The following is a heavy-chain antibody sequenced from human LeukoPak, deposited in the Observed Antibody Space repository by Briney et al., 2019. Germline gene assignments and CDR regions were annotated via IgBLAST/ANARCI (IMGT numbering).Heavy chain of an antibody. D-gene: IGHD2-2*01. CDR3: ATHIVVVPAALDP. J-gene: IGHJ5*02. Sequence: SETLSLTCAVSGYSIRGGYYWAWIRQPPGKGLEWIGTMFHNQTTYYNPSLKTRVTLSVDVSQNQFSLKLNSVTATDTAVYYCATHIVVVPAALDPWGQGTLVTVSS. V-gene: IGHV4-38-2*01. CDR1: GYSIRGGYY. CDR2: MFHNQTT.